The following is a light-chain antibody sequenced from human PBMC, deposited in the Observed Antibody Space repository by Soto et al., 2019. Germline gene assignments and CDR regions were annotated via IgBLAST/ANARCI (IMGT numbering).Light chain of an antibody. CDR1: QSVSNRY. V-gene: IGKV3-20*01. J-gene: IGKJ5*01. CDR2: GAS. CDR3: QQYGSSPPIT. Sequence: EIVLTQSPGTLSLSPGERSTLSVMASQSVSNRYLAWYQQKSGQAPRLLISGASSRATGIPDRFSGSGSGTDFTLTISRLEPEDFAVYYCQQYGSSPPITFGQGTRLEIK.